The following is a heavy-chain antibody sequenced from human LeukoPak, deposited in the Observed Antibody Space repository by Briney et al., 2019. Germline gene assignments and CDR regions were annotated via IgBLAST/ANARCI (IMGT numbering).Heavy chain of an antibody. J-gene: IGHJ4*02. CDR2: FYHSGIT. Sequence: SETLSLTYTVSGYSISSGYFWGWIRQPPGKGLEWIGSFYHSGITYYNPSLKSRVTISVEMSKNQFSLKLSSVTAADTAVYYCARLRSRSLLWFGNFDYWGQGTLVTVSS. D-gene: IGHD3-10*01. V-gene: IGHV4-38-2*02. CDR1: GYSISSGYF. CDR3: ARLRSRSLLWFGNFDY.